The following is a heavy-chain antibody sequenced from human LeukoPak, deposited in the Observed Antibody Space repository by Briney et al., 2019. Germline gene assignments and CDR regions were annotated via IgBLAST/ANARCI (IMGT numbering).Heavy chain of an antibody. V-gene: IGHV4-4*02. CDR2: IYHSGST. CDR3: ARGRDYVGRYFDY. Sequence: SETLSLTCAVSGGSISSSNWWSWVRQPPGKGLEWIGEIYHSGSTNYNPSLKSRVTISVDKSKNQFSLKLSSVTAADTAMYYCARGRDYVGRYFDYWGQGTLVTVSS. J-gene: IGHJ4*02. CDR1: GGSISSSNW. D-gene: IGHD4-17*01.